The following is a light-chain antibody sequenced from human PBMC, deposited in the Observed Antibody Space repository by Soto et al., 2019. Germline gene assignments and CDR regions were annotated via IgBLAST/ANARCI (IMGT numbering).Light chain of an antibody. Sequence: EIALTQSPATLSLSPGDRATISCRASQSVSSYLAWYQQKPGQAPRLLIYDVSNRATGTPARFSGSGSGTDFTLTISSLEPEDFAVYYCQHRSSWPLPFGGGTKVEIK. CDR2: DVS. V-gene: IGKV3-11*01. CDR1: QSVSSY. J-gene: IGKJ4*01. CDR3: QHRSSWPLP.